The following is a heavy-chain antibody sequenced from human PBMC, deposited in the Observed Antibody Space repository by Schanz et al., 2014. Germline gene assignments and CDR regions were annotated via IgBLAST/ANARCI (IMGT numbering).Heavy chain of an antibody. CDR2: IGSSSSRI. J-gene: IGHJ6*01. Sequence: EVHLVESGGGLVQPGGSLRLSCAASGFTFSGYSMNWVRQAPGTGLEWISYIGSSSSRIDHADSVKGRCAISRDNAKNSRYLQINSRRAEDTAVYDWARSRSACYIAYY. CDR1: GFTFSGYS. CDR3: ARSRSACYIAYY. V-gene: IGHV3-48*01. D-gene: IGHD2-21*02.